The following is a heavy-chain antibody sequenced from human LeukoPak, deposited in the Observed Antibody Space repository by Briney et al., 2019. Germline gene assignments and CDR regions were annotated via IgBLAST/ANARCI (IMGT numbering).Heavy chain of an antibody. V-gene: IGHV3-21*06. CDR3: AREEGKQQMEAFDY. CDR1: GFTFSTYS. D-gene: IGHD6-13*01. CDR2: IGGSSTSI. Sequence: GGSLRLSCAASGFTFSTYSMNWVRQAPGKGLEWVSSIGGSSTSIYYAGSVKGRFTISRDNAKNSLCLQMNSLRAEDTAVYYCAREEGKQQMEAFDYWGQGTLVTVSS. J-gene: IGHJ4*02.